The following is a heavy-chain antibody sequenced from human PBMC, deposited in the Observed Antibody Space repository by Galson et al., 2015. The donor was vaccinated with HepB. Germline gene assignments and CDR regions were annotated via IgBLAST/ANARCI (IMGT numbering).Heavy chain of an antibody. CDR3: ARVYSGELRYFDWLHY. V-gene: IGHV3-48*02. CDR2: ISSSSSTI. D-gene: IGHD3-9*01. Sequence: SLRLSCAASGFTFSSYSMNWVRQAPGKGLEWVSYISSSSSTIYYADSVKGRFTISRDNAKNSLYLQMNSLRDEDTAVYYCARVYSGELRYFDWLHYWGQGTLVTVSS. CDR1: GFTFSSYS. J-gene: IGHJ4*02.